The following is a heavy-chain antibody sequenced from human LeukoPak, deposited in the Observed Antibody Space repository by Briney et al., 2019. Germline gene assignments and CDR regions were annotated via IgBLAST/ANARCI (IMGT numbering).Heavy chain of an antibody. D-gene: IGHD3-22*01. J-gene: IGHJ4*01. CDR2: IKQDGSEK. Sequence: GGSLRLSCADSGFTFSSYWMSWVRQAPGKGLEWVANIKQDGSEKYYVDSVKGRFTISRDNAKNSLYLQMNSLRAEDTAVYYCASWAGIVATYSGPFDFWGHGTLVTVSA. CDR1: GFTFSSYW. CDR3: ASWAGIVATYSGPFDF. V-gene: IGHV3-7*01.